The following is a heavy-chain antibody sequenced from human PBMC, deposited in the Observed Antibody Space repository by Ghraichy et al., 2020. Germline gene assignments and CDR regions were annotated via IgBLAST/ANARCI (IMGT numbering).Heavy chain of an antibody. Sequence: GGSLRLSCAASGFTFSSYAMSWVRQAPGKGLEWVSAISGSGGSTYYADSVKGRFTISRDNSKNTLYLQMNSLRAEDTAVYYCARGYYYDSSGYFDYWGQGTLVTVSS. V-gene: IGHV3-23*01. J-gene: IGHJ4*02. D-gene: IGHD3-22*01. CDR3: ARGYYYDSSGYFDY. CDR2: ISGSGGST. CDR1: GFTFSSYA.